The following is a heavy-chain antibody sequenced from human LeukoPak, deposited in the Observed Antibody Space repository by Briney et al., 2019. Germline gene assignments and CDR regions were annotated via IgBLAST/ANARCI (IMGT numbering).Heavy chain of an antibody. CDR2: IKSKVHGGTL. V-gene: IGHV3-15*01. CDR1: GFTFSDAW. Sequence: GGSLRLSCAASGFTFSDAWMNWLRQAPGKGREWVGRIKSKVHGGTLEYAAPVKGRFTISRDDSENTLHLQMSSLTTEDTAVYYCAADDGQQLVRFQHWGQGTLVTVSS. J-gene: IGHJ1*01. D-gene: IGHD6-13*01. CDR3: AADDGQQLVRFQH.